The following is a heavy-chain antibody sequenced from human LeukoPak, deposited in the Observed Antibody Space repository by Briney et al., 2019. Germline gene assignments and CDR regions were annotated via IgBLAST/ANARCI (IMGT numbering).Heavy chain of an antibody. D-gene: IGHD3-10*01. V-gene: IGHV3-23*01. Sequence: GGSLRLSCAASGFTFSSYAMRWVRQAPGKGLEWVSSISGSGGSTYYADSVKGRFTISRDNSKNTLYLQMNSLRAEDTAVYYCAKDWDYYGSGIYSDYWGQGTLVTVSS. CDR1: GFTFSSYA. CDR3: AKDWDYYGSGIYSDY. J-gene: IGHJ4*02. CDR2: ISGSGGST.